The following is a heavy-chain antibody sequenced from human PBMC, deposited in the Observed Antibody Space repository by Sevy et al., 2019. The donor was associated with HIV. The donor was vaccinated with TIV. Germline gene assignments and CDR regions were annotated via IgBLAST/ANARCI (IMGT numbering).Heavy chain of an antibody. D-gene: IGHD3-10*01. V-gene: IGHV4-59*11. Sequence: SETLSLTCTVSGASISSHYWSWIWQPPGKGLEWIGYIYYSGGHNYNPSLKSRVTMSVDTSKNHLSLKLRSVTAADTAMYYCARALRPYSFDTITYFDYWGQGTLVTVSS. CDR3: ARALRPYSFDTITYFDY. CDR2: IYYSGGH. CDR1: GASISSHY. J-gene: IGHJ4*02.